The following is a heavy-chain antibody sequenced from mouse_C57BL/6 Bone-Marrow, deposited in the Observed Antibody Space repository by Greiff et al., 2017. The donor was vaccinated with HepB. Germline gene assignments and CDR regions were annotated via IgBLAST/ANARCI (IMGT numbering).Heavy chain of an antibody. CDR3: AREGGFAY. J-gene: IGHJ3*01. V-gene: IGHV1-81*01. CDR1: GYTFTSYG. Sequence: VNVVESGAELARPGASVKLSCKASGYTFTSYGISWVKQRTGQGLEWIGEIYPRSGNTYYNEKFKGKATLTADKSSSTAYMELRSLTSEDSAVYFCAREGGFAYWGQGTLVTVSA. CDR2: IYPRSGNT.